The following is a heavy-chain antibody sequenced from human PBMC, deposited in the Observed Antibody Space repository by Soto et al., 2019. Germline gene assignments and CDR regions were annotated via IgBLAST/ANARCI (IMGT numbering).Heavy chain of an antibody. CDR1: GGPIINGDTY. J-gene: IGHJ4*02. V-gene: IGHV4-31*03. D-gene: IGHD2-8*01. Sequence: SETLSLTCTVSGGPIINGDTYLNWIRQHPEKGLEWMGYINYRGTTNYSPSPKSRIIISVDTSKNQFSLKLTSVTAADTAVYYCARHNKLYDAYYFDYWGQGTLVTVSS. CDR2: INYRGTT. CDR3: ARHNKLYDAYYFDY.